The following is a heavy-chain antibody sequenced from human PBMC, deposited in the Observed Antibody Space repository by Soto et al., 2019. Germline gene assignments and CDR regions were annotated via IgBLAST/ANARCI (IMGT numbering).Heavy chain of an antibody. V-gene: IGHV3-23*01. CDR3: AKGLPERRSAYYRYNWFDP. Sequence: GGSLRLSCAASGFTFSSYAISWVRQAPGKGLEWVSVISGSGGSTYYADSVKGRFTISRDNSKNTLYLQMNNLRAEDTAVYYCAKGLPERRSAYYRYNWFDPWGQGTLVTVSS. CDR2: ISGSGGST. J-gene: IGHJ5*02. D-gene: IGHD3-3*01. CDR1: GFTFSSYA.